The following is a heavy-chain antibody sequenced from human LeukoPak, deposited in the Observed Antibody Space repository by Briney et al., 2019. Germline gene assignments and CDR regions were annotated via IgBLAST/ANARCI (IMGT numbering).Heavy chain of an antibody. D-gene: IGHD3-10*01. J-gene: IGHJ4*02. Sequence: GGSLRLSCAASGFTVSSNYMSWVRQAPGKGLEWVSIIYSGGSTYYADSVKGRFTISRDNFKNTLYLQMNSLRAEDTAVYYCARVTGPTSTVVRGVIIPAFDYWGQGTLVTVSS. V-gene: IGHV3-53*01. CDR3: ARVTGPTSTVVRGVIIPAFDY. CDR1: GFTVSSNY. CDR2: IYSGGST.